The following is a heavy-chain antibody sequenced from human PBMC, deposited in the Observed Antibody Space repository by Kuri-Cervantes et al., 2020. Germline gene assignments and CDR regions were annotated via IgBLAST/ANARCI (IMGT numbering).Heavy chain of an antibody. J-gene: IGHJ4*02. D-gene: IGHD3-22*01. CDR1: GFTVSSNY. V-gene: IGHV3-53*01. CDR3: TTDGDYYDSSGYSDIFDY. CDR2: IYSGGST. Sequence: GGSLRLSCAASGFTVSSNYMSWVRQAPGKGPEWVSVIYSGGSTYYADSVKGRFTISRDNSKNTLYLQMNSLKTEDTAVYYCTTDGDYYDSSGYSDIFDYWGRGTLVTVSS.